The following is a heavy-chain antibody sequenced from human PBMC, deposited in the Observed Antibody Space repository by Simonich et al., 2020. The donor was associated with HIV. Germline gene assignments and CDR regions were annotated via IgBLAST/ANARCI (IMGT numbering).Heavy chain of an antibody. CDR1: GGSFSGYY. Sequence: QVQLQQWGAGLLKPSETLSLTCAVYGGSFSGYYWIWIRQPPGKGLEWIGSIYHSGRTYYNPSRTRRVTISVDTSKNQFSLNLTSVTAADTAVYYCARADWESDLHWYFDLWGRGTLVTVSS. D-gene: IGHD3-9*01. J-gene: IGHJ2*01. CDR2: IYHSGRT. V-gene: IGHV4-34*01. CDR3: ARADWESDLHWYFDL.